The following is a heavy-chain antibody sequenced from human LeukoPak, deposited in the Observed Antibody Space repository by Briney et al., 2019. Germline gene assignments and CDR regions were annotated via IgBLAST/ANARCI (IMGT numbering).Heavy chain of an antibody. J-gene: IGHJ3*02. CDR2: ISSSSSYI. CDR3: ARGAGSDAFDI. Sequence: PGGSLRLSCAASGFTFSSYRMNWVRQAPGKGLEWVSSISSSSSYIYYADSVKGRFTISRDNAKNSLYLQMNSLRAEDTAVYYCARGAGSDAFDIWGQGTMVTVSS. V-gene: IGHV3-21*01. CDR1: GFTFSSYR.